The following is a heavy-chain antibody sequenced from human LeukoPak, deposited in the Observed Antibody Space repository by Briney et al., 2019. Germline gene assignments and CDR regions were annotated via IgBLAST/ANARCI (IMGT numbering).Heavy chain of an antibody. Sequence: GGSLRLSCAASGCIFSSHAMHRVRQAPGKGLEWVATMSNEGSKKFYADSLKGRFTISRDNSKNTLYLQMNSLGSEDTAVYFCARDGSVLRFLEWLFFLDYWGQGTLVTVSS. J-gene: IGHJ4*02. CDR1: GCIFSSHA. D-gene: IGHD3-3*01. V-gene: IGHV3-30*01. CDR2: MSNEGSKK. CDR3: ARDGSVLRFLEWLFFLDY.